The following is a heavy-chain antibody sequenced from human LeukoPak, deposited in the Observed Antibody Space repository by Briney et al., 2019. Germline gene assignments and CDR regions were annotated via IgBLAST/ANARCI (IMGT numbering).Heavy chain of an antibody. CDR1: GFTFRDYA. J-gene: IGHJ4*02. CDR3: TRDTGCPGGTCYSFYDY. D-gene: IGHD2-15*01. V-gene: IGHV3-64*02. CDR2: ISTDGSRI. Sequence: GGSLRLSCAASGFTFRDYAMYWVRQAPGKGLEYVSVISTDGSRIYYADSVKGRFTISRDNAENSLYLQMNSLRAEDTAVYYCTRDTGCPGGTCYSFYDYWGQGTLVTVSS.